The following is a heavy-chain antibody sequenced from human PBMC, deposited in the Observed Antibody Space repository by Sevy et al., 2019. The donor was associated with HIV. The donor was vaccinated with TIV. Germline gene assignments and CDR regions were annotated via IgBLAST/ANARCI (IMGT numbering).Heavy chain of an antibody. CDR1: GASISSSGYY. CDR3: AGPILTYNNGWSYYDY. CDR2: INYSEIT. Sequence: SETLSLTCTVSGASISSSGYYWGWIRQPPGKGLEWIARINYSEITFYNPSLKSRITISANTSKNQFSLDLNSVTAADTAIYYCAGPILTYNNGWSYYDYWGQGTVVTVSS. J-gene: IGHJ4*02. D-gene: IGHD6-19*01. V-gene: IGHV4-39*01.